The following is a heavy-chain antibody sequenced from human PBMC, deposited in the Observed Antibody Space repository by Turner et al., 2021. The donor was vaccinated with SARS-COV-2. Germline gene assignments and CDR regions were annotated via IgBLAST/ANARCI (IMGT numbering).Heavy chain of an antibody. J-gene: IGHJ4*02. CDR2: IFYSGNT. Sequence: QLQLQESGPGLVKPSETLSLLCIVSGGSTSSRSFSWGWLRQPPGKGLEWIGTIFYSGNTYYNPSLKSRVAISVDTSKNQLSLNLSSVTAADAAVYYCARWASGIGVRYFDSWGQGTLVTVS. D-gene: IGHD1-26*01. CDR3: ARWASGIGVRYFDS. CDR1: GGSTSSRSFS. V-gene: IGHV4-39*01.